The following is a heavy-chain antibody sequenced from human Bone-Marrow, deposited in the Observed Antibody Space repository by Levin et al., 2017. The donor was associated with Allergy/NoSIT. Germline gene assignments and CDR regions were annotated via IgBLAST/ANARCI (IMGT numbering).Heavy chain of an antibody. J-gene: IGHJ4*02. Sequence: TGGSLRLSCAASGFTFRTYAMSWVRQAPGKGLEWLSGISGSGAGTFYADSVKGRFNISKDNSKNMVYLQLNSLRVEDTAVYYWAKVGSGWLRNKVDYWGQGTLVTVSS. CDR2: ISGSGAGT. CDR1: GFTFRTYA. CDR3: AKVGSGWLRNKVDY. D-gene: IGHD6-19*01. V-gene: IGHV3-23*01.